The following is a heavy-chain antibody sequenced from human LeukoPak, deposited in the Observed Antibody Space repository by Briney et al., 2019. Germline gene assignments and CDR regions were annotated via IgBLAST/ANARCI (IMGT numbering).Heavy chain of an antibody. Sequence: GGSLRLSCAASGLTVSSNYMSWVRQAPGKGLEWVSVIYSDDSTYYADSVRGRFTISRDNSKNTLYLQMNSQRAEDTAVYYCARDGRVGATRLNIWGQGTMVTVSS. D-gene: IGHD1-26*01. V-gene: IGHV3-66*02. CDR2: IYSDDST. J-gene: IGHJ3*02. CDR3: ARDGRVGATRLNI. CDR1: GLTVSSNY.